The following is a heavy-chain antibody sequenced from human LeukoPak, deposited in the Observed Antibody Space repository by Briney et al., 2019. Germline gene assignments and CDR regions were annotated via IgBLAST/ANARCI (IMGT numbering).Heavy chain of an antibody. J-gene: IGHJ4*02. D-gene: IGHD3-22*01. Sequence: PGGSLRLSCEASGFTFSHYWMHWVRQAPGKGLVWVSRTNTDGSSTSYVDSVKDRFTISRDNAKNTMYLQMNSLRAEDTAMYYCVPTDSSGLDWGQGTLVTVSS. V-gene: IGHV3-74*01. CDR2: TNTDGSST. CDR3: VPTDSSGLD. CDR1: GFTFSHYW.